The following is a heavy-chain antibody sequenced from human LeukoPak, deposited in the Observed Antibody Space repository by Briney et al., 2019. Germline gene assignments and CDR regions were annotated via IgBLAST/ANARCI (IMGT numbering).Heavy chain of an antibody. D-gene: IGHD2-15*01. J-gene: IGHJ4*02. CDR3: ARYSSGGSCYSTRRAFDY. Sequence: GASVKVSCKASGYTFTGYYMHWVRQAPGQGLEWMGWINPNSGGTNYAQKFQGRVTMTRDTSISTAYMELSRLRSDDTAVYYCARYSSGGSCYSTRRAFDYWGQGTLVTVSS. V-gene: IGHV1-2*02. CDR1: GYTFTGYY. CDR2: INPNSGGT.